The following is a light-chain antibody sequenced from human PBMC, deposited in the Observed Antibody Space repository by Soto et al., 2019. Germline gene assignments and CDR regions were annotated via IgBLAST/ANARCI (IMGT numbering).Light chain of an antibody. J-gene: IGKJ2*01. CDR2: DAS. Sequence: EIVLTQSPATLSLSPGERATLSCRASQSVSSYLAWYQQKPGQAPRLLIYDASTRATGIPARFSGSGSGRDFTLTISSLEPEDFAVYYCQQRSNWPYTFGQGNKLEIK. CDR3: QQRSNWPYT. CDR1: QSVSSY. V-gene: IGKV3-11*02.